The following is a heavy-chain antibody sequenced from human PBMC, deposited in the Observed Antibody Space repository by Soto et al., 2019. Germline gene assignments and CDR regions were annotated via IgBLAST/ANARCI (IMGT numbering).Heavy chain of an antibody. Sequence: QVQLVQSGAEVKKPGASVKVSCKASGYTFTSYAMHWVRQAPGQRLEWMGWINAGNGNTKYSQKFQGRVTITRDTSASTAYMELSSLRSEDTAVYYCANYYDSSGPPAWVWFDPWGQGTLVTVSS. CDR2: INAGNGNT. CDR1: GYTFTSYA. V-gene: IGHV1-3*01. J-gene: IGHJ5*02. D-gene: IGHD3-22*01. CDR3: ANYYDSSGPPAWVWFDP.